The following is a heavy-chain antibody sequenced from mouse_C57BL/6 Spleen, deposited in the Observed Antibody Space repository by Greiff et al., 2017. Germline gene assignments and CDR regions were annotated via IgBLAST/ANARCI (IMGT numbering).Heavy chain of an antibody. Sequence: QVQLQQPGAELVKPGASVKLSCKASGYTFTSYWMQWVKQRPGQGLEWIGELDPSDSYTNYNQKFKGKATLTVDTSSSTAYMQLSSLTSEDSAVYYGARSSTTVVAPGFAYWGQGTLVTVSA. J-gene: IGHJ3*01. CDR3: ARSSTTVVAPGFAY. CDR1: GYTFTSYW. CDR2: LDPSDSYT. D-gene: IGHD1-1*01. V-gene: IGHV1-50*01.